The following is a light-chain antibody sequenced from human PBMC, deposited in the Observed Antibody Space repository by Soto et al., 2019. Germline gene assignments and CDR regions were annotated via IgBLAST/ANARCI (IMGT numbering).Light chain of an antibody. CDR3: QQFNSYPYT. J-gene: IGKJ2*01. CDR2: AAS. Sequence: DIQMTQSPSSVSASVGDRVTITCRASQGISSWLAWFQQKPGQAPKSLIYAASILQRGVPSKFSGSGSGTEFTLTISSLQPEDFATYYCQQFNSYPYTFGQGTKLEIK. CDR1: QGISSW. V-gene: IGKV1D-16*01.